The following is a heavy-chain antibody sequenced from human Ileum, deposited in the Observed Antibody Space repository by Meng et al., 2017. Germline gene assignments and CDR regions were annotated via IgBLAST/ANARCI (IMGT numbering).Heavy chain of an antibody. V-gene: IGHV3-21*01. D-gene: IGHD2-2*01. CDR1: GFTFGDYR. CDR2: ISSSSSYI. Sequence: GESLKISCATSGFTFGDYRITWVRQAPGKGLEWVSSISSSSSYIYYADSVKGRFTISRDNAKNSLYLQMNSLRAEDTAVYYCARDAYYCSSTSCYDYWGQGTLVTVSS. CDR3: ARDAYYCSSTSCYDY. J-gene: IGHJ4*02.